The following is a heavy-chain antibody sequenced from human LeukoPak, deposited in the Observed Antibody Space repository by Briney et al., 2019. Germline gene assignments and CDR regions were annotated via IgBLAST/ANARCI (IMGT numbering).Heavy chain of an antibody. Sequence: GGSLRLSCAASGFTFSSYAMHWVRQAPGKGLEWVAVISYDGSNKYYADSVKGRFTISRDNSKNTLYLQMNSLRAEDTAVYYCARDHYGDYWSYLWGQGTLVTVSS. D-gene: IGHD4-17*01. J-gene: IGHJ4*02. CDR3: ARDHYGDYWSYL. CDR1: GFTFSSYA. V-gene: IGHV3-30-3*01. CDR2: ISYDGSNK.